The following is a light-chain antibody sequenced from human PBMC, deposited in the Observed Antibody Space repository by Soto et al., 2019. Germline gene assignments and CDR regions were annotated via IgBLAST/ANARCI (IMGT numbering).Light chain of an antibody. J-gene: IGKJ1*01. V-gene: IGKV1-6*01. CDR1: QGIRND. Sequence: AIQMTQSPSSLSASVGDRVTITCRASQGIRNDLGWYQQKPGKAPKLLIYAASSLQSGVPSRFSGSGSGTDFNLTIRSLQPEDFANYYCLQDYNYPWTFGQGTKVEIK. CDR2: AAS. CDR3: LQDYNYPWT.